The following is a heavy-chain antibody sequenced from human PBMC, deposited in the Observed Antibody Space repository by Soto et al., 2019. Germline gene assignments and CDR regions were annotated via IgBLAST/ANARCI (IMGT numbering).Heavy chain of an antibody. CDR3: AAGNVDSMLES. CDR1: GGSISSRDW. J-gene: IGHJ4*02. D-gene: IGHD3-3*01. Sequence: QVQLQESGPGLVKPSGTLSVTCDVSGGSISSRDWWTWVRQAPGKGLEWIGKIYHGGGTNYSPSLKCRVTMSIDKSRKSFSLDLSSVTAADTAVYFCAAGNVDSMLESWGRGTLVTVSS. V-gene: IGHV4-4*02. CDR2: IYHGGGT.